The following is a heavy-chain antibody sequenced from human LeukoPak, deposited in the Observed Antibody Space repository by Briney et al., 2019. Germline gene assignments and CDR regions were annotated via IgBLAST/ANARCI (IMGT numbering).Heavy chain of an antibody. CDR1: GFTFSSYA. J-gene: IGHJ6*04. Sequence: TGGSLRLSCAASGFTFSSYAMHWVRQAPGKGLEWVAVISYDGSNKYYAESVKGRFTISRDNSKNTLYLQMNSLRAEDTAVYYCAREYNYDLDVWGKGTTVTVSS. V-gene: IGHV3-30-3*01. CDR3: AREYNYDLDV. CDR2: ISYDGSNK.